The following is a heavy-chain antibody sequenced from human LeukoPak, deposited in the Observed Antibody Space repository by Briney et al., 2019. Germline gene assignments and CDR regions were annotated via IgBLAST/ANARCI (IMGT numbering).Heavy chain of an antibody. CDR1: GYTFTGYY. Sequence: ASVKVSCKASGYTFTGYYMHWVRQAPGQGLEWMGWINPNSGGTNYAQKFQGRVTMTRDTSISTAYMELSRLRSDDTAVYYCARHVTRYNWNYVDYWGQGTLVTVSS. V-gene: IGHV1-2*02. J-gene: IGHJ4*02. CDR2: INPNSGGT. D-gene: IGHD1-20*01. CDR3: ARHVTRYNWNYVDY.